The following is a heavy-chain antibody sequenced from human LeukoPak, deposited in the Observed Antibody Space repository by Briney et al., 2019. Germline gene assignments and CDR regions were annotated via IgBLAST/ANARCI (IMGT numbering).Heavy chain of an antibody. Sequence: ASVKVSCKASGYTFTGYYMHWVRQAPGQGLEWMVRINPNSGGTNYAQKFQGRVIMTRDTSISTAYMELSRLRSDDTAVYYCARDNSYMDIRPFDYWGQGTLVTVSS. CDR1: GYTFTGYY. CDR3: ARDNSYMDIRPFDY. D-gene: IGHD5-18*01. CDR2: INPNSGGT. V-gene: IGHV1-2*06. J-gene: IGHJ4*02.